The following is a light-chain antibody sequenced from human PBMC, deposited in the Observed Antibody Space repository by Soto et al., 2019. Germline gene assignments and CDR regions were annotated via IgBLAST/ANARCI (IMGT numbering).Light chain of an antibody. CDR2: VAS. CDR3: QQSYSTPIT. V-gene: IGKV1-39*01. J-gene: IGKJ5*01. CDR1: QTISSY. Sequence: DIQITQSPSTLSASVGDRVTITCPASQTISSYLNWYQQKPGKAPKLLSYVASSLQGWVPSRFSGSGSGTDFTLTIGSLQPDDFANYYCQQSYSTPITFGQGTRLEIK.